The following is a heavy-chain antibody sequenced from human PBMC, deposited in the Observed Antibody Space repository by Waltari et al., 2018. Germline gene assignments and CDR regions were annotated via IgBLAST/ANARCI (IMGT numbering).Heavy chain of an antibody. D-gene: IGHD3-22*01. Sequence: QVQLQESGPGLVKPSETLSLTCTVSGGSISSYYWSWIRQPAGKGLEWIGRIYTSGSTNYNPPLKSRVTISVDKSKNQFSLKLSSVTAADTAVYYCAREGGMTYYYDSSGYFDYWGQGTLVTVSS. CDR2: IYTSGST. CDR1: GGSISSYY. V-gene: IGHV4-4*07. CDR3: AREGGMTYYYDSSGYFDY. J-gene: IGHJ4*02.